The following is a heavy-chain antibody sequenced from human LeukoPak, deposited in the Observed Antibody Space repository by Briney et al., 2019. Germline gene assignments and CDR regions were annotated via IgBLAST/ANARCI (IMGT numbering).Heavy chain of an antibody. V-gene: IGHV3-13*01. CDR1: GFTFSSYD. CDR2: IGTAGDT. J-gene: IGHJ4*02. CDR3: ARGSPSLIAVAALYYFDY. D-gene: IGHD6-19*01. Sequence: GGSLRLSCAASGFTFSSYDIHWVRQATGKGLEWVSAIGTAGDTYYPGSVKGRFTISRENDKNSLYLQMNSLRAGDTAVYYCARGSPSLIAVAALYYFDYWGQGTLVTVSS.